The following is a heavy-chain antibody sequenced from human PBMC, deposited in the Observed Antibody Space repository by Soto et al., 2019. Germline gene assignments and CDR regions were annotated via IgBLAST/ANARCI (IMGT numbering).Heavy chain of an antibody. CDR3: ARGGYTGYPPFDP. J-gene: IGHJ5*02. CDR2: VNGDGSST. V-gene: IGHV3-74*01. Sequence: GGSLRLSWAASGFSFNNYWRHWVRQAPGKGLVWVSRVNGDGSSTAYADSVEGRFTISRDNAKNTLCLQVTSLRVEDTAVYYCARGGYTGYPPFDPWGQGTLVTVSS. D-gene: IGHD5-12*01. CDR1: GFSFNNYW.